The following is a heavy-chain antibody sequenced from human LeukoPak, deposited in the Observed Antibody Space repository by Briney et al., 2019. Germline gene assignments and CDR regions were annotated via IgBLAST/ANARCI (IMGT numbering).Heavy chain of an antibody. J-gene: IGHJ6*04. CDR2: ISSSSSYT. D-gene: IGHD3-16*02. V-gene: IGHV3-11*06. Sequence: GGSLRLSCAASGFTFSDYYMSWIRQAPGKGLEWVSYISSSSSYTNYADSVKGRFTISRDDAKNSLYLQMNSLRAEDTAVYYCARDQRLGELSFYYHYGMDVWGKGTTVTVSS. CDR1: GFTFSDYY. CDR3: ARDQRLGELSFYYHYGMDV.